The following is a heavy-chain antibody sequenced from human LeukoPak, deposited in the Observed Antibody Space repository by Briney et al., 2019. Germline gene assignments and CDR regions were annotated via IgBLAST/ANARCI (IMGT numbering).Heavy chain of an antibody. CDR2: IGNDGTTT. Sequence: GGSVRLSCEATGFDFNSYWMHWVRQAPGKGLVWVSGIGNDGTTTTYADSVKGRFTISRDNAKNTVYLEMNSRRADDTAMYYCARSYYGSGSYHSAPFFDFWGLGTQVIVSS. V-gene: IGHV3-74*03. CDR3: ARSYYGSGSYHSAPFFDF. CDR1: GFDFNSYW. D-gene: IGHD3-10*01. J-gene: IGHJ4*01.